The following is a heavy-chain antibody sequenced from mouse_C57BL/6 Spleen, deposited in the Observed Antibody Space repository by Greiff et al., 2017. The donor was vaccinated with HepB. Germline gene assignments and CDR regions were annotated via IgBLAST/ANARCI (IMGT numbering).Heavy chain of an antibody. J-gene: IGHJ4*01. CDR3: ARRRIYYDYIYAMDY. Sequence: QVQLKEPGAELVKPGASVKLSCKASGYTFTSYWMHWVKQRPGQGLEWIGMIHPNSGSTNYNEKFKSKATLTVDTSSSTAYMQLSSLTSEDSAVYYCARRRIYYDYIYAMDYWGQGTSVTVSS. D-gene: IGHD2-4*01. CDR2: IHPNSGST. CDR1: GYTFTSYW. V-gene: IGHV1-64*01.